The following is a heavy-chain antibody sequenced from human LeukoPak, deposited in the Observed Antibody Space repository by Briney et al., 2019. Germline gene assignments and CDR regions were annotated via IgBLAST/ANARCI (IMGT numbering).Heavy chain of an antibody. Sequence: PGGSLRLSCAASGFRFSDYGMHWVRQAPGKGLEWVAVISDDGSNKYYADSVKGRFTISRDNSKKTLYLQMNSLRAEDTAVYYCAKDREVRVVAGTLEWGQGTPVTVSS. J-gene: IGHJ4*02. CDR1: GFRFSDYG. V-gene: IGHV3-30*18. CDR2: ISDDGSNK. D-gene: IGHD6-19*01. CDR3: AKDREVRVVAGTLE.